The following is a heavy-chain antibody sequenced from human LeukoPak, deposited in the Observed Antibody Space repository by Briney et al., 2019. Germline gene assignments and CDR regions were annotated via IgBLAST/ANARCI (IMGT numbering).Heavy chain of an antibody. V-gene: IGHV1-2*02. Sequence: ASVKVSCKASGFTFTGYYMHWVRQAPGQGLEWMGWINPNSGGTNYAQKFQGRVTMTRDTSISTAYMELSRLRSDDTAVYYCARDYCTNGVCRFDYWGQGTLVTVSS. CDR2: INPNSGGT. J-gene: IGHJ4*02. CDR3: ARDYCTNGVCRFDY. D-gene: IGHD2-8*01. CDR1: GFTFTGYY.